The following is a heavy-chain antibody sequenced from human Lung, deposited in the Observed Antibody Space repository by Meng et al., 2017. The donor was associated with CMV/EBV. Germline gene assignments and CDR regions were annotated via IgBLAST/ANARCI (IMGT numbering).Heavy chain of an antibody. Sequence: GESLKISCAASGFTFMPYNMNWVRQAPGKGLEWVSSISGSGQDTYYADSLRGRFTVSRDNRRKALYLQMDALRVEDTAVYYCARELQTFCGSPGCYDGFLHWXQGTXVTVAS. J-gene: IGHJ4*02. CDR3: ARELQTFCGSPGCYDGFLH. CDR1: GFTFMPYN. V-gene: IGHV3-21*01. CDR2: ISGSGQDT. D-gene: IGHD2-2*01.